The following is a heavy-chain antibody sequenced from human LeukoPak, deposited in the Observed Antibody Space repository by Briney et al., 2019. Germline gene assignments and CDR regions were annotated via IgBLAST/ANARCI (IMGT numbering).Heavy chain of an antibody. CDR2: IIPIFGKA. Sequence: ASVKVSCKASGGTFSSSAISWVRQAPGQGLEWMGGIIPIFGKANYAQKFQGRATITADESTSTAYMKLSSLRSEDTAVYYCARGITIFGVVYYYYYYMDVWGKGTTVTVSS. D-gene: IGHD3-3*01. CDR1: GGTFSSSA. J-gene: IGHJ6*03. V-gene: IGHV1-69*13. CDR3: ARGITIFGVVYYYYYYMDV.